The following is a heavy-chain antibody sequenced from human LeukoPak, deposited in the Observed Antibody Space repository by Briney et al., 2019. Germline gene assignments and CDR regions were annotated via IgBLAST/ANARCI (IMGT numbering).Heavy chain of an antibody. V-gene: IGHV4-39*02. Sequence: PSETLSLTCTVSGGSISSSFYYWVWIRQPPGKGLEWIGTIYYSGSTYYNPSLKSRVTMLVDTSKNHFSLNLSSVTAADTAVYYCARRHNSGWYGDWGQGTLVTVSS. J-gene: IGHJ4*02. D-gene: IGHD6-19*01. CDR1: GGSISSSFYY. CDR2: IYYSGST. CDR3: ARRHNSGWYGD.